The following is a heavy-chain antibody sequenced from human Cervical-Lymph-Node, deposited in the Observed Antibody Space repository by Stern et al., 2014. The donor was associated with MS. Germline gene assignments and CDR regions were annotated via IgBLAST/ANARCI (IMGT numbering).Heavy chain of an antibody. Sequence: EVQLVESGGGLGQPGGSLRLSCVASGFRFSSYWMHLVRQAPGQGLEWVSRINSDGRSTSYADSVMGRFTISRDNAKNTLYLQMNSLRVEDTAVYYCAKDLTVTTDCIDYWGQGTLVTVSS. CDR1: GFRFSSYW. CDR2: INSDGRST. V-gene: IGHV3-74*01. J-gene: IGHJ4*02. D-gene: IGHD4-17*01. CDR3: AKDLTVTTDCIDY.